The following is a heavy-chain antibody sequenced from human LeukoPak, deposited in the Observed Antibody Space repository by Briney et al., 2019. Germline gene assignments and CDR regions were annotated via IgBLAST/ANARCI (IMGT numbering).Heavy chain of an antibody. CDR1: GGSISSDY. CDR3: ARGAWYYDRSDYFDYAFDI. J-gene: IGHJ3*02. Sequence: SETLSLTCAVPGGSISSDYWSWIREPPGKGLERIGYIYYRGSTHYNPSLKSRVTLSVDTSKNQYSLKLISVTAADTAVYYWARGAWYYDRSDYFDYAFDIWGQGTMVTVSS. V-gene: IGHV4-59*12. CDR2: IYYRGST. D-gene: IGHD3-22*01.